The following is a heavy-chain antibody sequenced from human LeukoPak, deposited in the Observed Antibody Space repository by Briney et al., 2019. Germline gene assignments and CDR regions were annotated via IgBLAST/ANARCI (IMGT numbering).Heavy chain of an antibody. J-gene: IGHJ4*02. V-gene: IGHV3-23*01. CDR3: AKDLSYGSGSYSDLFDS. CDR1: GFPFSAYV. D-gene: IGHD3-10*01. Sequence: LSSAISGFPFSAYVMNWVRQAPGKELEWVSSVSGPGGVTYYADSVKGRFTISRDNSQNMVYLQLNSLRAEDTAVYYCAKDLSYGSGSYSDLFDSWGQGALVIVSS. CDR2: VSGPGGVT.